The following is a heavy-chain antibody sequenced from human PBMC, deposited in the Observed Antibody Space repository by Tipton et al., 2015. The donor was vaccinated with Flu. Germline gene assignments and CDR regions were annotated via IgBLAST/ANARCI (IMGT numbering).Heavy chain of an antibody. CDR2: IYYSGST. D-gene: IGHD3-10*01. CDR1: GDSITNYY. V-gene: IGHV4-59*01. Sequence: TLSLTCTVSGDSITNYYWSWIRQPPGRGLEWIGYIYYSGSTDYNPSLKSRVTISVDKSKKQFSLILNSVTAADTAVYYCARASGSGTYVTFDSWGQGTLVTVSS. J-gene: IGHJ4*02. CDR3: ARASGSGTYVTFDS.